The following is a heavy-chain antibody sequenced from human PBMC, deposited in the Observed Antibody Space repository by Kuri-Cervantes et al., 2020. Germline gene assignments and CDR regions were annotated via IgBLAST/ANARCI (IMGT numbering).Heavy chain of an antibody. CDR1: GYTFTSYY. Sequence: ASVKVSCKASGYTFTSYYMHWVRQAPGQGLEWMGIINPSGGSTSYAQKFQGRVTMTRNTSISTAYMELSSLRSEDTAVYYCARGTFLGYYYMDVWGKGTTVTVSS. V-gene: IGHV1-46*01. CDR3: ARGTFLGYYYMDV. CDR2: INPSGGST. D-gene: IGHD1-1*01. J-gene: IGHJ6*03.